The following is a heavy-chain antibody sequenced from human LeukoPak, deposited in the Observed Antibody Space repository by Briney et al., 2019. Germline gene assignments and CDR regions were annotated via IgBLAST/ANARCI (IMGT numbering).Heavy chain of an antibody. CDR2: IRYDGSNK. CDR1: GFTFSSYG. Sequence: GGSLRLSCAASGFTFSSYGMHWVRQAPGKGLEWVAFIRYDGSNKYYADSVKGRFTISRDNSKNTLYLQMNNLRAEDTAVYYCARARSSYGYGDAFDIWGQGTMVTVSS. CDR3: ARARSSYGYGDAFDI. D-gene: IGHD5-18*01. V-gene: IGHV3-30*02. J-gene: IGHJ3*02.